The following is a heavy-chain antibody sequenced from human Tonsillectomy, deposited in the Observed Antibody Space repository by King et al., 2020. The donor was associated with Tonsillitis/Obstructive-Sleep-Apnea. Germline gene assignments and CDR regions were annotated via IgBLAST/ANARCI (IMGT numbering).Heavy chain of an antibody. J-gene: IGHJ2*01. V-gene: IGHV3-33*01. Sequence: VQLVESGGGVVQPGTSLRLSCAASGFTFSSYGMHWVRQAPGKGLEWLAIIRFDGSKEYYADSVKGRFTISRDNSKNTLYVDMNGLRAEDTAVYYCARVRGSGGKWYFDLWGRGTLVTVSS. CDR1: GFTFSSYG. D-gene: IGHD3-10*01. CDR3: ARVRGSGGKWYFDL. CDR2: IRFDGSKE.